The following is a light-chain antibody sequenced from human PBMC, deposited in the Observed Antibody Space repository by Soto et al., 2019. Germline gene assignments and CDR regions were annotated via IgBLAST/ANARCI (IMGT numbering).Light chain of an antibody. CDR3: AAWDDSLNGSV. V-gene: IGLV1-44*01. CDR1: SSNIGSNT. Sequence: QSVLTQPPSASGTPGQGVTISCSGSSSNIGSNTVNWYQQLPGTAPKLLIYSNNQRPSGVPDRFSGSKSGTSASLAISGLQSEDEADYYCAAWDDSLNGSVFGTGTKLTVL. CDR2: SNN. J-gene: IGLJ1*01.